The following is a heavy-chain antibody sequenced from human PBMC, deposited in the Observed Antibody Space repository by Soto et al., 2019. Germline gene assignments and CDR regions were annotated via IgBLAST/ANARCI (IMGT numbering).Heavy chain of an antibody. D-gene: IGHD3-10*01. Sequence: QVPLVQSGAEVKKPGASVKVSCKASGYTFTSYAMHWVRQAPGQRLEWMGWINAGNGNTKYSQKFQGRVTITRDTSASTAYMELSSLRSEDTAVYYCARDPSGYYGMDVWGQGTTVTVSS. CDR1: GYTFTSYA. J-gene: IGHJ6*02. CDR2: INAGNGNT. CDR3: ARDPSGYYGMDV. V-gene: IGHV1-3*01.